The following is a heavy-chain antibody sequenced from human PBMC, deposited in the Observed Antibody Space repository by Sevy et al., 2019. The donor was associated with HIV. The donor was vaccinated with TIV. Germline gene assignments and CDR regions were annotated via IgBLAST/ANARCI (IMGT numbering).Heavy chain of an antibody. D-gene: IGHD3-22*01. CDR1: GYTLTELS. V-gene: IGHV1-24*01. Sequence: ASVKVSCKVSGYTLTELSIHWVRQAPGKGLEWLVTFDPEDGKTIYAQNFQGRVTMTVDTSTDTNYMELSSLRSEDTAVYYCASTRDYYDSSGYYFDYWGQGTLVTVSS. J-gene: IGHJ4*02. CDR2: FDPEDGKT. CDR3: ASTRDYYDSSGYYFDY.